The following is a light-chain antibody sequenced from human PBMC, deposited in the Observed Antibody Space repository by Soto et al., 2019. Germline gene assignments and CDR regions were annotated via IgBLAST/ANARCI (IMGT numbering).Light chain of an antibody. J-gene: IGLJ2*01. CDR2: AAS. V-gene: IGLV2-14*01. CDR3: SSSTSTTTLL. Sequence: QSALTQPASVSGSPGQSTTISCTGTSSDIGDYNYVSWYQHHPGNAPKLIIYAASNRPPGVSNRFSGSKSGNTASLTISGLQAEDEAEYYCSSSTSTTTLLFGGGTKLTVL. CDR1: SSDIGDYNY.